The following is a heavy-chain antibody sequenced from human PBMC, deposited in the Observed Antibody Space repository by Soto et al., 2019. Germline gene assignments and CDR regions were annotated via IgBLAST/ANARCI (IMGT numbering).Heavy chain of an antibody. V-gene: IGHV3-74*01. J-gene: IGHJ3*02. CDR2: INSDGSST. D-gene: IGHD4-17*01. CDR1: GFTFSSYW. Sequence: EVQLVESGGGLVQPGGSLRLSCAASGFTFSSYWMHWVRQAPGKGLVWVSRINSDGSSTSYADSVKGRFTISRDNAKNTRYLQRNSLRAEDTAVYYCARETSDYGDYLAFDIWGQGTMVTVSS. CDR3: ARETSDYGDYLAFDI.